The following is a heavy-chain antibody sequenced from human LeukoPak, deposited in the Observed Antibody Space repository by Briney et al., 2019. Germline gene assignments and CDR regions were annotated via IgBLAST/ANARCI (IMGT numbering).Heavy chain of an antibody. D-gene: IGHD3-22*01. CDR2: ISSSGSTI. V-gene: IGHV3-11*04. Sequence: PGGSLRLSCAASGFTFSRHYMSWIRQAPGKGLEWVSYISSSGSTIYYADSVKGRCTISRDNAKNSLYLQMNSLRAEDTAVYYCARDTRPTDRSGYYHPDYFDYWGQGTLVTVSS. CDR3: ARDTRPTDRSGYYHPDYFDY. J-gene: IGHJ4*02. CDR1: GFTFSRHY.